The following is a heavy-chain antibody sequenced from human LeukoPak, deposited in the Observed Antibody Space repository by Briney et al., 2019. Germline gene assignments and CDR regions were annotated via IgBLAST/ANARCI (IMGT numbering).Heavy chain of an antibody. D-gene: IGHD3-3*01. J-gene: IGHJ6*03. CDR3: ARVCNTIFGLYYYYYMDV. V-gene: IGHV4-38-2*02. CDR2: IYQSGST. Sequence: TSETLSLTCTVSGYTISSGYYWGWIRQPPGKGLEWIGSIYQSGSTYYNPSLKSRVTISVDTSKNQFSLKLSSVTAADTAVYYCARVCNTIFGLYYYYYMDVWGKGTTVTVSS. CDR1: GYTISSGYY.